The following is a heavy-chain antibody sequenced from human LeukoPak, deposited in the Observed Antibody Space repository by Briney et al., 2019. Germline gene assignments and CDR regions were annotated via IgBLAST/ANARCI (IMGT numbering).Heavy chain of an antibody. CDR1: GFTFSIYA. D-gene: IGHD5-12*01. CDR2: ISCSGCST. V-gene: IGHV3-23*01. J-gene: IGHJ3*02. CDR3: AKDWDIVARITGDGFDI. Sequence: GGSLRLSCAASGFTFSIYAMSCVRQAPGKGGEWVSAISCSGCSTYYADSVKGRFPISRDNSKNTLYMQMTSLRAEDTAVYYCAKDWDIVARITGDGFDIWGQGTMVTVSS.